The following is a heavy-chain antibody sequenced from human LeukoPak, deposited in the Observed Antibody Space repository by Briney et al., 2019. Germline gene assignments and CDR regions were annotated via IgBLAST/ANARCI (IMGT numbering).Heavy chain of an antibody. Sequence: GGSLRLSCAASGFTFSSYAMHWVRQAPGKGLEWVAVISYDGSNKYYADSVKGRFTISRDNSKNTLYLQMNSLRAEDTAVYYCARASVGYYDSGRYYYYMDVWGKGTTVTISS. CDR3: ARASVGYYDSGRYYYYMDV. D-gene: IGHD3-22*01. V-gene: IGHV3-30*14. CDR2: ISYDGSNK. J-gene: IGHJ6*03. CDR1: GFTFSSYA.